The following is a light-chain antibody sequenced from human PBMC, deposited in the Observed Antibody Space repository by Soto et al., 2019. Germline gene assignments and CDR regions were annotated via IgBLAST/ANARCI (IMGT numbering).Light chain of an antibody. CDR2: RAS. CDR3: QQYGSSSWT. Sequence: EIVLTQSPGTLSLSPGERATLSCRASQSVSSDYLAWYQQKPGQAPRLLISRASRRATGIPDRFSGSGSGTDFTLTITRLEAEDFAVYYCQQYGSSSWTFGQGTKVEIK. V-gene: IGKV3-20*01. CDR1: QSVSSDY. J-gene: IGKJ1*01.